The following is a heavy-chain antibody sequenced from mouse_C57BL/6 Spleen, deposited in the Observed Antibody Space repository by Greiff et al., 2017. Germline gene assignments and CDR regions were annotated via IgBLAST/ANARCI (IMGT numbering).Heavy chain of an antibody. CDR2: IDPETGGT. V-gene: IGHV1-15*01. Sequence: QVQLQQSGAELVRPGASVTLSCKASGYTFTDYEMHWVKQTPVHGLEWIGAIDPETGGTAYNQKFKGKAILTADKSSSTAYMELRSLTSEDSAVYYCTGERTDYYGSRFAYWGQGTLVTVSA. CDR1: GYTFTDYE. D-gene: IGHD1-1*01. J-gene: IGHJ3*01. CDR3: TGERTDYYGSRFAY.